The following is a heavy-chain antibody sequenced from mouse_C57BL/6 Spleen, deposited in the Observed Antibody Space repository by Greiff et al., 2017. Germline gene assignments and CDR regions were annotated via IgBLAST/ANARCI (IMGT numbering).Heavy chain of an antibody. J-gene: IGHJ2*01. D-gene: IGHD2-1*01. CDR1: GFNIKDDY. V-gene: IGHV14-4*01. Sequence: EVKLVESGAELVRPGASVKLSCTASGFNIKDDYMHWVKQRPEQGLEWIGWIDPENGDTEYASKFQGKATITADTSSNTAYLQLSSLTSEDTAVYYCTRDGNYFDYWGQGTTLTVSS. CDR3: TRDGNYFDY. CDR2: IDPENGDT.